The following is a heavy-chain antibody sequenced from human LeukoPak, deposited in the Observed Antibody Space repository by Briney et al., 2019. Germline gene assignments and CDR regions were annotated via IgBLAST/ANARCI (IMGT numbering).Heavy chain of an antibody. V-gene: IGHV1-2*02. J-gene: IGHJ4*02. D-gene: IGHD1-26*01. CDR3: ARGIVGATTGD. CDR1: GYTFTGYY. Sequence: GASVKVSCKASGYTFTGYYMHWVRQAPGQGVEWMGWINPNSGGTNYAQKFQGRVTMTRDTSISTAYMGLRRLRSDDTAVYYCARGIVGATTGDWGEGTLVTVSS. CDR2: INPNSGGT.